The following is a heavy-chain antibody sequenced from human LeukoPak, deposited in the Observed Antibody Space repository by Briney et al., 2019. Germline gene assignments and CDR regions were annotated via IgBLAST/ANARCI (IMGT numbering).Heavy chain of an antibody. Sequence: PGGSLGLSCVGSSIRFADHWMLWVRQVPGEPPAWVARSDRDGVVREYADSVKGRFTIPRDNARNTIHLEMNRLKVEDTAIYYCVASRWSGALGFWGQGSLVTVSS. CDR1: SIRFADHW. V-gene: IGHV3-74*01. CDR3: VASRWSGALGF. J-gene: IGHJ4*02. D-gene: IGHD3-3*01. CDR2: SDRDGVVR.